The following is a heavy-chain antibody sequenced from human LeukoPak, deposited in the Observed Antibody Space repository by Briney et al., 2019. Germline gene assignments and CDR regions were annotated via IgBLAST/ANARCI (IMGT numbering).Heavy chain of an antibody. CDR1: GGSISSSNW. Sequence: SSGTLSLTCAVSGGSISSSNWWSWVRQPPGKGLEWIGEIYHSGSTNYNPSLKSRVTISVGKSRKHFSLKLNSVTAADTAVYYCARGGSSNWTPFDYWGQGTLVTVSS. CDR2: IYHSGST. CDR3: ARGGSSNWTPFDY. J-gene: IGHJ4*02. V-gene: IGHV4-4*02. D-gene: IGHD6-13*01.